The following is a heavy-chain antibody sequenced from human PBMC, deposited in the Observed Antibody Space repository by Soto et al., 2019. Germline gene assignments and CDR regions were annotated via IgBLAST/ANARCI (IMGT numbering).Heavy chain of an antibody. J-gene: IGHJ5*02. Sequence: QLQLQESGPGLVKPSETLSLTCTVSGGSISSSSYYWGWIHQPPGKGLEWIGSIYYSGSTYYNPSLKSRVPIPLDTSKNPFSLQLSSVTAADTAVYYCARQSAVAGNWFDPWGQGTLVTVSS. CDR2: IYYSGST. D-gene: IGHD6-19*01. V-gene: IGHV4-39*01. CDR3: ARQSAVAGNWFDP. CDR1: GGSISSSSYY.